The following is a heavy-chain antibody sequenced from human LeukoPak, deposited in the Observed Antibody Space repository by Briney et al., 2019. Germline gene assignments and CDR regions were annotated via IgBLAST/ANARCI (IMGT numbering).Heavy chain of an antibody. CDR3: ARDTYYYDSSGYVYYXGMDV. D-gene: IGHD3-22*01. J-gene: IGHJ6*02. V-gene: IGHV1-69*13. Sequence: GASVKVSCKASGGTFSSYAISWVRQAPGQGLEWMGGIIPIFGTANYAQKFQGRVTITADESTSTAYMELSSLRSEDTAVYYCARDTYYYDSSGYVYYXGMDVXGXXTXXXXSS. CDR1: GGTFSSYA. CDR2: IIPIFGTA.